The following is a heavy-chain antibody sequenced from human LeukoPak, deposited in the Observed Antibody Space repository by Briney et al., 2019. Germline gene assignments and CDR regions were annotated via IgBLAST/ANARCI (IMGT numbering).Heavy chain of an antibody. CDR2: IYHSGST. J-gene: IGHJ3*02. V-gene: IGHV4-38-2*02. Sequence: SETLSLTCTVSGYSISSGYYWGWIRQPPGKGLEWIGSIYHSGSTYYNPSLKSRVTISVDTSKNQFSLKLSSVTAADTAVYYCARRTMVRGVSDAFDIWGQGTMVTVSS. CDR1: GYSISSGYY. D-gene: IGHD3-10*01. CDR3: ARRTMVRGVSDAFDI.